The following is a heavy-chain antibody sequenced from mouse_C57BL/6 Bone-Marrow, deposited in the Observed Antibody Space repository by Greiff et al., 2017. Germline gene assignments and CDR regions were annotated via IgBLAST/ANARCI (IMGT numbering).Heavy chain of an antibody. V-gene: IGHV1-15*01. CDR3: TRYYYYGSRGNTMDY. D-gene: IGHD1-1*01. CDR2: IDPETGGT. CDR1: GYTFTDYE. J-gene: IGHJ4*01. Sequence: LVESGAELVRPGASVTLSCKASGYTFTDYEMHWVKQTPVHGLEWIGAIDPETGGTAYNQKFKGKAILTADKSSSTAYMELRSLTSEDSAVYYCTRYYYYGSRGNTMDYWGQGTSVTVSS.